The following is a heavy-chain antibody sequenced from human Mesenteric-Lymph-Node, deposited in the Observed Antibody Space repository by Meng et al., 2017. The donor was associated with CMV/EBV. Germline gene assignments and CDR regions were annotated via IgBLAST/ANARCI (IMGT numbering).Heavy chain of an antibody. CDR1: GFPFSSYG. J-gene: IGHJ6*02. CDR2: IWYDGSNK. Sequence: SLKTPRAASGFPFSSYGIHWVRQAPGKGLEWVAVIWYDGSNKYYTDSVKGRFTISRDNSKNTLYLQMNSMRVEDTAVYYCARRSGYSGYDYYYGMDVWGQGTTVTVSS. V-gene: IGHV3-33*01. CDR3: ARRSGYSGYDYYYGMDV. D-gene: IGHD5-12*01.